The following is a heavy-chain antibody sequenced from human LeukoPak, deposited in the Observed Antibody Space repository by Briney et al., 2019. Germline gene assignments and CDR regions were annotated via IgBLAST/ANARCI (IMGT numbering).Heavy chain of an antibody. V-gene: IGHV1-46*01. CDR3: ARVAAEVVGVPGAIGFGWLRRDYYYMDV. J-gene: IGHJ6*03. CDR2: INPSGGST. D-gene: IGHD2-2*02. Sequence: ASVKVSCKASGYAFTSYYMHWVRQAPGEGLEWMGIINPSGGSTSYAQKFQGRVTMTRDMSTSTVYMELSSLRSEDTAVYYCARVAAEVVGVPGAIGFGWLRRDYYYMDVWGKGTTVTVSS. CDR1: GYAFTSYY.